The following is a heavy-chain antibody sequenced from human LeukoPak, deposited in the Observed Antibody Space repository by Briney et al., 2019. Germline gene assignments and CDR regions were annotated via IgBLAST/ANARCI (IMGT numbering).Heavy chain of an antibody. V-gene: IGHV3-23*01. Sequence: PGGSLRLSCAASGFTVSSNYMSWVRQAPGKGLEWVSAISGSGGNTDYADSVKGRFTISRDNSKNTLYLQMNSLRAEDTAVYYCAKSDFWSGYYYFDHWGQGTLVTVSS. D-gene: IGHD3-3*01. CDR2: ISGSGGNT. CDR3: AKSDFWSGYYYFDH. CDR1: GFTVSSNY. J-gene: IGHJ4*02.